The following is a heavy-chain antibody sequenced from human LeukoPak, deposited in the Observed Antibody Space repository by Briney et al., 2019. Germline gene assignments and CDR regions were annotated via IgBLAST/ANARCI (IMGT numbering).Heavy chain of an antibody. Sequence: PEGSLRLSCVASGFSINNYWMHWVRQAPGKGLMWVSRISSDATTTNYADSVKGRFTVSRDNAKNMVYLQMNSLRAEDTAVYYCAKFLSPVLWGQGTLVTVSS. CDR3: AKFLSPVL. D-gene: IGHD3-16*02. CDR1: GFSINNYW. V-gene: IGHV3-74*01. J-gene: IGHJ4*02. CDR2: ISSDATTT.